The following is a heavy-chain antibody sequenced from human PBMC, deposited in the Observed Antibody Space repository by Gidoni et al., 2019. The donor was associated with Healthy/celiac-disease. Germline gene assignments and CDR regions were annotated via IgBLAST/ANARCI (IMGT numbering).Heavy chain of an antibody. V-gene: IGHV6-1*01. J-gene: IGHJ6*02. CDR3: ARSKYNWNYPKDV. D-gene: IGHD1-20*01. CDR2: TYYRSKWYN. Sequence: QSPSRGLEWMGRTYYRSKWYNDYAVSVKSRITINPDTSKNQFYRQLNSVTPEDTAVYYCARSKYNWNYPKDVWGQGTTVTVSS.